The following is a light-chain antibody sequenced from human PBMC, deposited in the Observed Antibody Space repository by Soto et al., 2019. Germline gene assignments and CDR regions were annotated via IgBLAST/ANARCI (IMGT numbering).Light chain of an antibody. Sequence: EIVLTQSPGTLSLSPGERATLSCRASQSVSSSYLAWYQQKPGQAPRLLIFGASSRATGTPDRFSGSGSGTAFTLTISRLEPEDFAVYYCQQYDTSPRTFGQGTKVEIK. CDR1: QSVSSSY. CDR3: QQYDTSPRT. CDR2: GAS. V-gene: IGKV3-20*01. J-gene: IGKJ1*01.